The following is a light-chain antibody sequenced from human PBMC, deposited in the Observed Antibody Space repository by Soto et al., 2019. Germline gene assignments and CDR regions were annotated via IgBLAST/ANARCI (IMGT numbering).Light chain of an antibody. CDR2: AAS. V-gene: IGKV1-39*01. Sequence: DIQITQSPSSLSSSVGDRVGITCRSSQSISSYLNWYQHKPGKAPKLLIYAASSLQTGVPSRFSGSRSGTDFALTISSLQRDDFATYYCQQTDSFPRTFGQGTKVDIK. CDR1: QSISSY. CDR3: QQTDSFPRT. J-gene: IGKJ1*01.